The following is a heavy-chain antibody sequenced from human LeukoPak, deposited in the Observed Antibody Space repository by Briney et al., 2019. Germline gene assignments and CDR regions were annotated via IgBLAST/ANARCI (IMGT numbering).Heavy chain of an antibody. CDR2: IYYTKNT. CDR3: SSPRGFSYGYFDY. Sequence: SETLSLTCTVSGGSISSSSAYWGWIRQPPGKGLEWIGSIYYTKNTYYNPSLESRVTISADTSKNQFSLTLGSVSATDTAVYYCSSPRGFSYGYFDYWGHGNPVTVSS. D-gene: IGHD5-18*01. J-gene: IGHJ4*01. V-gene: IGHV4-39*01. CDR1: GGSISSSSAY.